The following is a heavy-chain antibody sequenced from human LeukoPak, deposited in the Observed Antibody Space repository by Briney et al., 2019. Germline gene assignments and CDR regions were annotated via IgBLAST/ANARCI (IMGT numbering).Heavy chain of an antibody. J-gene: IGHJ6*03. CDR1: GFTFSSYW. V-gene: IGHV3-7*01. Sequence: GGSLRLSCAASGFTFSSYWMSWVRQAPGKGLEWVANIKQDGSEKYYVDSVKGRFTISRDNAKNSLYLQMNSLRAEDTAVYYCARDGGDFWSGFYYMDVWGKGTTVTVSS. CDR2: IKQDGSEK. D-gene: IGHD3-3*01. CDR3: ARDGGDFWSGFYYMDV.